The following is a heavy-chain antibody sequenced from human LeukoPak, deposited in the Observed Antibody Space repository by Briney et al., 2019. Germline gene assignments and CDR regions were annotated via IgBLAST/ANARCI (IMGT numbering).Heavy chain of an antibody. J-gene: IGHJ3*02. CDR2: IYYSGST. V-gene: IGHV4-59*01. CDR1: GGSISSYY. D-gene: IGHD4-17*01. CDR3: ARETRPCGDYSLTAFDI. Sequence: SETLSLTCTVSGGSISSYYWSWIRQPPGKGLEWIGYIYYSGSTNYNPSLKSRVTISVDTSKNQFSLKLSSVAAADTAVYYCARETRPCGDYSLTAFDIWGQGTMVTVSS.